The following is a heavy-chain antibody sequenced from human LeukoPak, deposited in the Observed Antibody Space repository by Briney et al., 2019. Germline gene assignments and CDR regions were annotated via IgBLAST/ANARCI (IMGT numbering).Heavy chain of an antibody. V-gene: IGHV1-46*01. J-gene: IGHJ6*03. CDR1: GYTFTNYY. CDR2: INPSGGST. CDR3: ARVGSSGSSSYYYYYMDV. D-gene: IGHD3-10*01. Sequence: ASVKVSCKASGYTFTNYYIHWVRQAPGQGLEWMGVINPSGGSTSYAQMFQGRVTMTRDRSTNTLYMELSSLRSEDTAVYYCARVGSSGSSSYYYYYMDVWGKGTTVTISS.